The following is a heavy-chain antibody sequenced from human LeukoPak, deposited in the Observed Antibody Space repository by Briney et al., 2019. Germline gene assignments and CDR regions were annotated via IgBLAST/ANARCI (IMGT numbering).Heavy chain of an antibody. CDR1: GYTFTGYY. D-gene: IGHD3-22*01. V-gene: IGHV1-2*02. CDR2: INPNSGGT. CDR3: ARDIEGHYYDSSGYYYVAFDI. J-gene: IGHJ3*02. Sequence: PSVKVSCKASGYTFTGYYMHWVRQAPGQGLEWMGWINPNSGGTNYAQKFQGRVTMTRDTSISTAYMELSRLRSDDTAVYYCARDIEGHYYDSSGYYYVAFDIWGQGTMVTVSS.